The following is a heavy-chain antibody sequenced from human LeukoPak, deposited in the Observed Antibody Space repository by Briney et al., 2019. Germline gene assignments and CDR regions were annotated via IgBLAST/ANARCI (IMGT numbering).Heavy chain of an antibody. Sequence: ASVKVSCKVSGYTLTELSMHWVRQAPGKWLEWMGGFDPEDGETIYAQEFQGRVTMTEDTSTDTAYMELSSLRSEDTAVYYCARCSSTSCYYDYWGQGTLVTVSS. J-gene: IGHJ4*02. D-gene: IGHD2-2*01. CDR1: GYTLTELS. CDR3: ARCSSTSCYYDY. CDR2: FDPEDGET. V-gene: IGHV1-24*01.